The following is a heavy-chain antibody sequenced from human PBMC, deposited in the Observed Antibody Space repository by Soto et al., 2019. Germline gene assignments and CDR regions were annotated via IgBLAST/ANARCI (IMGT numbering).Heavy chain of an antibody. D-gene: IGHD6-6*01. Sequence: QLQLQESGSGLVKPSQTLSLTCVVSGGSINSSVYSWSWIRQPPGKGLEWIGYIAYGGSTYYNPSLKSRVIISVDRSKNQFSLRLSSVTAADTAVYYCATVAARDVFDIWGQGTMVTVSS. V-gene: IGHV4-30-2*01. CDR2: IAYGGST. CDR1: GGSINSSVYS. J-gene: IGHJ3*02. CDR3: ATVAARDVFDI.